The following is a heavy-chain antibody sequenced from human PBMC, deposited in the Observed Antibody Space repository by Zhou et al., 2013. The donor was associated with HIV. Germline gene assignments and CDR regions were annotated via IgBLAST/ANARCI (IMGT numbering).Heavy chain of an antibody. V-gene: IGHV4-4*07. Sequence: QVQLQESGPGLVKPSETLSLTCTVSGGSISSHYWSWIRQPAGKGLEWIGRIYTSGSTNYNPSLKSRVTMSVDTSKNQFSLKLDSVTAADTAVYYCARDWIYGDYYYYYMDVWGKGPRSPSP. CDR1: GGSISSHY. J-gene: IGHJ6*03. D-gene: IGHD4-17*01. CDR3: ARDWIYGDYYYYYMDV. CDR2: IYTSGST.